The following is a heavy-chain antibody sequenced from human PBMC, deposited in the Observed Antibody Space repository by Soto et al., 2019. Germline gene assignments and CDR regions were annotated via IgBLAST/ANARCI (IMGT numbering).Heavy chain of an antibody. J-gene: IGHJ6*02. CDR1: GYSFTSYW. Sequence: PGESLKISCKGSGYSFTSYWIGWVRQMPGKGLEWMGIIYPGDSDTRYSPSFQGQVTISADKSISTAYLQWSSLKASDTAMYYCARIAGYCSGGSCHNGTELYYYYGMDVWGQGTTVTVSS. CDR2: IYPGDSDT. D-gene: IGHD2-15*01. V-gene: IGHV5-51*01. CDR3: ARIAGYCSGGSCHNGTELYYYYGMDV.